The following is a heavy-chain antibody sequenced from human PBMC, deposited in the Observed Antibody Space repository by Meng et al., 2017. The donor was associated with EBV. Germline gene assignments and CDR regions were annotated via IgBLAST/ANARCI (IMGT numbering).Heavy chain of an antibody. Sequence: QVQLGQCGAEVKKRGASVKVSCKASGGTFRSDAISWVRQALGQGLEWMGGIIPIFGTANYAQKFQGRVTITADKSTSTAYMELSSLRSEDTAVYYCARAEIAAAGRLNYWGQGTLVTVSS. D-gene: IGHD6-13*01. CDR1: GGTFRSDA. CDR2: IIPIFGTA. CDR3: ARAEIAAAGRLNY. V-gene: IGHV1-69*06. J-gene: IGHJ4*02.